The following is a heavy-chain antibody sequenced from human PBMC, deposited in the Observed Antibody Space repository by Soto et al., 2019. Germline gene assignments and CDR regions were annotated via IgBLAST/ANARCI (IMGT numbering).Heavy chain of an antibody. Sequence: RGSLRLSCAASGFTFSSYWMHWVRQAPGKGLVWVSRINSDGSSTSYADSVKGRFTISRDNAKNTLYLQMNSLRAEDTAVYYCARDSSSSYYYYGMDVWGQGTTVTVSS. CDR3: ARDSSSSYYYYGMDV. D-gene: IGHD6-6*01. CDR2: INSDGSST. V-gene: IGHV3-74*01. CDR1: GFTFSSYW. J-gene: IGHJ6*02.